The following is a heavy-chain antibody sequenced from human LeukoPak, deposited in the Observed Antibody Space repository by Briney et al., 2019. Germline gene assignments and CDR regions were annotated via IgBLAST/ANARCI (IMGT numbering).Heavy chain of an antibody. CDR1: GFTFSSYS. D-gene: IGHD3-16*01. Sequence: GGSLRLSCAASGFTFSSYSMNWVRQAPGKGLEWVSYISSSSSTIYYADSVKGRFTISRDNAKNSLYLQMNSLRAEDTAVYYCARGAMIRLILHSFDIWGQGTMVTVSS. CDR3: ARGAMIRLILHSFDI. J-gene: IGHJ3*02. CDR2: ISSSSSTI. V-gene: IGHV3-48*04.